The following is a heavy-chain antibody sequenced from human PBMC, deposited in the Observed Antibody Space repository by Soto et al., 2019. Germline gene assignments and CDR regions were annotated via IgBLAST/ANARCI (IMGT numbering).Heavy chain of an antibody. CDR1: VFTFSTYW. CDR2: INSDGSTT. J-gene: IGHJ6*02. Sequence: GGSLRLSCAASVFTFSTYWMHWVRQAPGKGLVWVSRINSDGSTTNYADSVKGRFTISRDNAKNTLYLQMNSLRAEDTAVYYCARDAYYDMGVWGQGTTVTVSS. V-gene: IGHV3-74*01. CDR3: ARDAYYDMGV.